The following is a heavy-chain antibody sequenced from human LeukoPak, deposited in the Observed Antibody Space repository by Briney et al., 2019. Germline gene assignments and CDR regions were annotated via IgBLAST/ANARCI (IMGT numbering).Heavy chain of an antibody. Sequence: SETLSLTCTVSGGSISSSSYYWGWIRQPPGKGLEWIGSVYYSGSTYYNPSLKSRVTISVDTSKNQFSLKLSSVTAADTAVYYCARQTAVFHVDYWGQGTLVTVSS. D-gene: IGHD2-21*01. J-gene: IGHJ4*02. CDR2: VYYSGST. V-gene: IGHV4-39*01. CDR3: ARQTAVFHVDY. CDR1: GGSISSSSYY.